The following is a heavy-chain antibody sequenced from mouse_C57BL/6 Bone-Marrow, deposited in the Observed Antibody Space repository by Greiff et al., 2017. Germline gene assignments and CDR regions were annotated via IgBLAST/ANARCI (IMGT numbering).Heavy chain of an antibody. V-gene: IGHV14-1*01. Sequence: VQLKESGAELVRPGASVKLSCTASGFNIKDYYMHWVKQRPEQGLEWIGRMDPEDGDTEYAPKFQGKATMTAATSSNTAYLQLSSLTSEDTAVYYCTWIYYGYDEAYWGQGTTLTVSS. J-gene: IGHJ2*01. D-gene: IGHD2-2*01. CDR2: MDPEDGDT. CDR1: GFNIKDYY. CDR3: TWIYYGYDEAY.